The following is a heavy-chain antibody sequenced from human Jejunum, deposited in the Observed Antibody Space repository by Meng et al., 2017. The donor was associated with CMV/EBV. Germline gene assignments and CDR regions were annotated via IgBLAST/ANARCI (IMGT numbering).Heavy chain of an antibody. D-gene: IGHD6-13*01. CDR1: SFTNYY. Sequence: SFTNYYIHWVRQAPGQEPEWMGIINPGGGSTSYAQKFQGRITVTRDTSTSTVYMELSSLKSDDTAVYYCARVTYTSSWSEAGLEYWGQGTLVTVSS. CDR2: INPGGGST. CDR3: ARVTYTSSWSEAGLEY. V-gene: IGHV1-46*01. J-gene: IGHJ4*02.